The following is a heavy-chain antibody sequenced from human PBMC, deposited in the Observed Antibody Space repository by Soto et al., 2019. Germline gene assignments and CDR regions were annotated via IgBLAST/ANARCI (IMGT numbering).Heavy chain of an antibody. V-gene: IGHV3-23*01. CDR1: GFTFSSYA. J-gene: IGHJ6*02. Sequence: EVQLLESGGGLVQPGGSLRLSCAASGFTFSSYAMSWVRQAPGKGLEWVSTISGGGGSIYYADSVKGRFTITRDNAKHTLYLQMTSLRAADTAVYYCAKSYYDYCREVWRQGTTVTV. CDR3: AKSYYDYCREV. CDR2: ISGGGGSI.